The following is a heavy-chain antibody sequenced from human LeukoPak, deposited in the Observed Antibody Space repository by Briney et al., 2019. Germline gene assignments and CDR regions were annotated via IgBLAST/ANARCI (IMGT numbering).Heavy chain of an antibody. J-gene: IGHJ4*02. Sequence: GGSLRLSCAASGFTFSGSAMHWVRQASGKGLEWVGRIRSKANSYATAYAASVKGRFTISRDDSKNTAYLQMNSLKTEETAVYYCTRPPYSGSPDYWGQGTLVTVSS. CDR2: IRSKANSYAT. V-gene: IGHV3-73*01. CDR3: TRPPYSGSPDY. CDR1: GFTFSGSA. D-gene: IGHD1-26*01.